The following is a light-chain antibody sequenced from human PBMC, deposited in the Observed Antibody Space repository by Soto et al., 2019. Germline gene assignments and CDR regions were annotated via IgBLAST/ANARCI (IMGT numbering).Light chain of an antibody. CDR2: AAS. J-gene: IGKJ1*01. V-gene: IGKV1-9*01. CDR1: QGISSY. CDR3: QQLDAYPRT. Sequence: PLTQSPSSLSASVGDRVTITCRASQGISSYLAWYQQKPGQAPKLLIYAASTLQSGVPSRFSGSGFGTDFTLTISSLQPEDFATYYCQQLDAYPRTFGQGTKVEIK.